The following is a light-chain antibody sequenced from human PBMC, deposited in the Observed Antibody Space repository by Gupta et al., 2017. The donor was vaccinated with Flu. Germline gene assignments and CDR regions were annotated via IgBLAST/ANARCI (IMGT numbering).Light chain of an antibody. CDR1: NNNVAGNY. J-gene: IGLJ2*01. CDR3: ASCDGSLSAVV. Sequence: RVTFSCCGSNNNVAGNYVYWYQQLPGAAPKLIIYVSNQRPSGVPDRFSGSKSGTSASLAISGLRAEDEAEYYCASCDGSLSAVVFGGGTKLTVL. CDR2: VSN. V-gene: IGLV1-47*01.